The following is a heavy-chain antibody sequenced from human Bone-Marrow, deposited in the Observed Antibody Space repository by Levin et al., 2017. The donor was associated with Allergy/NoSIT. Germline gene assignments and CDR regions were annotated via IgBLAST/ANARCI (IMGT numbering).Heavy chain of an antibody. J-gene: IGHJ3*02. CDR2: MHPDGSVT. Sequence: PGGSLRLSCAASGFTFSDYWMTWVRQAPGKGPEWVANMHPDGSVTSYVDSVKGRFTISRDNAKNSLYLQMDSLRAEDTAMYYCARDSSPSFDGGLYYDAFDMWGQGTMVTVSS. D-gene: IGHD2-15*01. CDR1: GFTFSDYW. V-gene: IGHV3-7*05. CDR3: ARDSSPSFDGGLYYDAFDM.